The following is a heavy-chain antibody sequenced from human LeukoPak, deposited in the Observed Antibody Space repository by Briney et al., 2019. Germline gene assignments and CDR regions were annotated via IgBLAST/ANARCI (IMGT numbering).Heavy chain of an antibody. D-gene: IGHD3-3*01. CDR2: INPSGGST. J-gene: IGHJ5*02. Sequence: ASVKLCCRASGYTFTSYYMHWVRQAPGQGPEWMGIINPSGGSTRYAQKFQGRVTMTRDTSTSTVYMELSSLRSEVTAVYNCARDSSAYHDFWSGYPDSQNRNWFDPWGQGTLVTVSS. CDR1: GYTFTSYY. CDR3: ARDSSAYHDFWSGYPDSQNRNWFDP. V-gene: IGHV1-46*01.